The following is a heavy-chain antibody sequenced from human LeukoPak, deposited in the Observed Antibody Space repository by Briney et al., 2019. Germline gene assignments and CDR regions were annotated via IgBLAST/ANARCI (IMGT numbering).Heavy chain of an antibody. CDR2: IIPIFGTP. CDR1: GGTFSSYA. V-gene: IGHV1-69*13. J-gene: IGHJ4*02. Sequence: SVKVSCKASGGTFSSYAVSWVRQAPGQGLEWMGGIIPIFGTPKYAQKFQGRITITADESTSTAYMELSSLRSEDTAVYYCARDGYSSSWYPGDYWGQGTLITVSS. CDR3: ARDGYSSSWYPGDY. D-gene: IGHD6-13*01.